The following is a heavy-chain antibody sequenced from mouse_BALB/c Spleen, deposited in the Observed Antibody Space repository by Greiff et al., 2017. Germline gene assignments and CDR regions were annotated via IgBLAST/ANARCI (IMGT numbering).Heavy chain of an antibody. CDR3: ARLEHYRYDRGAWFAY. CDR1: GFAFSSYD. Sequence: EVKLMESGGGLVKPGGSLKLSCAASGFAFSSYDMSWVRQTPEKRLEWVAYISSGGGSTYYPDTVKGRFTISRDNAKNTLYLQMSSLKSEDTAMYYCARLEHYRYDRGAWFAYWGQGTLVTVSA. J-gene: IGHJ3*01. D-gene: IGHD2-14*01. CDR2: ISSGGGST. V-gene: IGHV5-12-1*01.